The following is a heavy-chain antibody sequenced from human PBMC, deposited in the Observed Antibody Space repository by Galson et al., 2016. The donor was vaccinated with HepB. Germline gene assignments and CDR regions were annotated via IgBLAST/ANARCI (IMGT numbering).Heavy chain of an antibody. J-gene: IGHJ4*02. CDR2: ISSSSSYI. CDR1: GFTFSSYS. V-gene: IGHV3-21*01. CDR3: ARAVSWDYGDYAGY. Sequence: LRLSCAASGFTFSSYSMNWVRPAPGKGLEWVSSISSSSSYIYYADSVKGRFTISRDNAKNSLYLQMNSLRAEDTAVYYCARAVSWDYGDYAGYWGQGTLVTVSS. D-gene: IGHD4-17*01.